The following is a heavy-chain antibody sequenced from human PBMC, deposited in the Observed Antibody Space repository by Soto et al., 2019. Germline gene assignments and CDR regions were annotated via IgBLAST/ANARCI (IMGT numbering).Heavy chain of an antibody. CDR3: AKDVLRFLEWLAFYGIDV. CDR1: GFTFSSYC. V-gene: IGHV3-30*18. J-gene: IGHJ6*02. D-gene: IGHD3-3*01. Sequence: GGSLRLSCAASGFTFSSYCMHWVRQAPGKGLEWVAVISYDGSNKYYADSVKGRFTISRDNSKNTLYLQMNSLRAEDTAVYYCAKDVLRFLEWLAFYGIDVWGQGTTVTVSS. CDR2: ISYDGSNK.